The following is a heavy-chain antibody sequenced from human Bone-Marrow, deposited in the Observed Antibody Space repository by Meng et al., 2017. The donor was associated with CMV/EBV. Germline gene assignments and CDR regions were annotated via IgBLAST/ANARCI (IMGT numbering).Heavy chain of an antibody. CDR3: AREVINNGVCCNFDY. D-gene: IGHD2-8*01. CDR1: GYTFTTSF. CDR2: INPSAGST. V-gene: IGHV1-46*01. Sequence: SGYTFTTSFIHWVRQAPGQGLEWMGMINPSAGSTSYAQKLQGRVTVTRGTSTRTVYMELSSLRSEDTAVYYCAREVINNGVCCNFDYWGQGTLVTVSS. J-gene: IGHJ4*02.